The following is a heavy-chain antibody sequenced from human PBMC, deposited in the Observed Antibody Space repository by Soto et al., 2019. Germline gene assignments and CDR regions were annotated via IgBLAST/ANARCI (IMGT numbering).Heavy chain of an antibody. V-gene: IGHV4-59*08. CDR2: IYYDGGT. D-gene: IGHD5-12*01. Sequence: SETLSLTCTVSGGSINNFYWSWIRQPPGKGLDWIGYIYYDGGTNYNPSFMSRVTMSVDTSKNQVSLKLSSVSAADTAVYYCARQPPATAAFDIWGQGTMVTVSS. CDR1: GGSINNFY. CDR3: ARQPPATAAFDI. J-gene: IGHJ3*02.